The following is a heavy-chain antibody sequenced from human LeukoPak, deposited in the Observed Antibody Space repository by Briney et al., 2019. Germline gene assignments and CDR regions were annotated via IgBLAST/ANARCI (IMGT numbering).Heavy chain of an antibody. V-gene: IGHV4-59*12. Sequence: SETLSLTCTVSGGSISSNYWSWIRQPPGKGLEWIGYIYDSGSTNYNPSLKRRVTISVDTSKNQFSLKLSSVTAADTAVYYCASGRPVLLWFGELFGAFDIWGQGTMVTVSS. CDR1: GGSISSNY. J-gene: IGHJ3*02. CDR3: ASGRPVLLWFGELFGAFDI. CDR2: IYDSGST. D-gene: IGHD3-10*01.